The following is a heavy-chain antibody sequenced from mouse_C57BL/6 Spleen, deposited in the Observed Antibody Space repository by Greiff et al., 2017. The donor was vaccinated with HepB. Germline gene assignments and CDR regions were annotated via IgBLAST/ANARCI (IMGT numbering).Heavy chain of an antibody. J-gene: IGHJ4*01. CDR3: ARQHYGAMDY. CDR2: IDPSDSYT. Sequence: QVQLQQPGAELVRPGTSVKLSCKASGYTFTSYWMHWVKQRPGQGLEWIGVIDPSDSYTNYNQKFKGKATLTVDTSSSTAYMQLSSLTSEDSAVYYCARQHYGAMDYWGQGTSVTVSS. D-gene: IGHD1-1*01. CDR1: GYTFTSYW. V-gene: IGHV1-59*01.